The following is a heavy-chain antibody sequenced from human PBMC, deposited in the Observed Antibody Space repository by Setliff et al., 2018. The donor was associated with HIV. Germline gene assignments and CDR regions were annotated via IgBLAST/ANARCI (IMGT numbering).Heavy chain of an antibody. D-gene: IGHD1-1*01. CDR2: IYHSGTT. J-gene: IGHJ4*02. Sequence: PSETLSLTCTVSGYPISSGYYWGWIRQPPGKGLEWIGSIYHSGTTYYNPSLKSRVTISVDTSKNQFSLKLSSATAADTAVYYCARGPTRFYFDYWGQGTLVTVSS. V-gene: IGHV4-38-2*02. CDR3: ARGPTRFYFDY. CDR1: GYPISSGYY.